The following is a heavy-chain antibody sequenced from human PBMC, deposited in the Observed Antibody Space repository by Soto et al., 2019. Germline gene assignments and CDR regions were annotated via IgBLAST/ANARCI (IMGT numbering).Heavy chain of an antibody. Sequence: QVQLVQSGAEVKKPGASVKVSCKASGYTFTSYDINWVRQATGQGLEWMGWMNPNSGKTGYAQKFQGRVTMTRNTSISTAYMELSSLRSEDTAVYYCARGYSGYVSIYYYYGMDVWGQGTTVTVSS. CDR3: ARGYSGYVSIYYYYGMDV. V-gene: IGHV1-8*01. CDR2: MNPNSGKT. CDR1: GYTFTSYD. J-gene: IGHJ6*02. D-gene: IGHD5-12*01.